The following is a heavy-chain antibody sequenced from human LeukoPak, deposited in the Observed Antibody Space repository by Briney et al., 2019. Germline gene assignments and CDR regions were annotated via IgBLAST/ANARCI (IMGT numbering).Heavy chain of an antibody. CDR3: AGSGSITALGY. CDR2: IYHSGSI. V-gene: IGHV4-38-2*02. J-gene: IGHJ4*02. CDR1: GYSISSGYY. D-gene: IGHD3-3*01. Sequence: SETLSLTCTVSGYSISSGYYWGWIRQPPGKGLEWIGSIYHSGSIYYNPSLKSRVTISVDTSKNQFSLKLSSVTAADTAVYYCAGSGSITALGYWGQGTLVTVSS.